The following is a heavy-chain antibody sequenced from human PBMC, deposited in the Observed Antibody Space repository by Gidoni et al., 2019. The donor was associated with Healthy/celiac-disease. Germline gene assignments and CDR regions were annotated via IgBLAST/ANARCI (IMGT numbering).Heavy chain of an antibody. J-gene: IGHJ4*02. Sequence: QVQLPESGPGLVKPSETLSLPCAVSGYSISSGYYWGWIRQPPGKGLEWRGSIYHSGSTYYHTSLKRRVTISVDTSKNQFSLKLSSVTAADTAVYDCALRTYYYGSGSFVFDYWGQGTLVTVSS. V-gene: IGHV4-38-2*01. CDR3: ALRTYYYGSGSFVFDY. CDR2: IYHSGST. CDR1: GYSISSGYY. D-gene: IGHD3-10*01.